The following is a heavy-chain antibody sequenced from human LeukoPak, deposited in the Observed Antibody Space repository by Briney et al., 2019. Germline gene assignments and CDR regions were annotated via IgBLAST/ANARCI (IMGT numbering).Heavy chain of an antibody. V-gene: IGHV1-18*01. J-gene: IGHJ4*02. CDR1: GGTFSSYA. D-gene: IGHD6-6*01. CDR3: ARGRSIAARPQQYYFDY. CDR2: ISAYNGNT. Sequence: ASVTVSCKASGGTFSSYAISWVRQAPGQGLEWMGWISAYNGNTNYAQKLQGRVTMTTDTSTSTAYMELRSLRSDDTAVYYCARGRSIAARPQQYYFDYWGQGTLVTVSS.